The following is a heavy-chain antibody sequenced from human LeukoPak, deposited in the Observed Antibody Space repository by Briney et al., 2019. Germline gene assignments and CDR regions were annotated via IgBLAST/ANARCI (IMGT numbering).Heavy chain of an antibody. D-gene: IGHD6-19*01. Sequence: SETLSLTCTVSGGSISSYYWSWIRQPPGKGLEWIGYIYYSGSTNYNPSLKSRVTKSVDTSKNQFSLKLSSVTAADTAVYYCARGKAVAGTFDYWGQGTLVTVSS. CDR2: IYYSGST. CDR1: GGSISSYY. V-gene: IGHV4-59*01. J-gene: IGHJ4*02. CDR3: ARGKAVAGTFDY.